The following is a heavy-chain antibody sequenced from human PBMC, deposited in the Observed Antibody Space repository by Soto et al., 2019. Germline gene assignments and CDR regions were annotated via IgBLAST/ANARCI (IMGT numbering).Heavy chain of an antibody. CDR3: VADFDWPEYRFDP. D-gene: IGHD3-9*01. CDR1: GGTFSSYA. J-gene: IGHJ5*02. V-gene: IGHV1-69*01. Sequence: QVQLVQSGAEVKKPGSSVKVSCKASGGTFSSYAISWVRQAPGQGLEWMGGIIPIFGTANYAQKFQGRVTITADESTSTTYMELSSLRSEDTAVYYCVADFDWPEYRFDPWGQGTLVTVSS. CDR2: IIPIFGTA.